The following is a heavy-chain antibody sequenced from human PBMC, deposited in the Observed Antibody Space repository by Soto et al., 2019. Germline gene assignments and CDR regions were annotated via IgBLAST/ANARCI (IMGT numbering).Heavy chain of an antibody. CDR3: ARGEEAFFYYGLDV. CDR2: IYDTGISGYTPST. CDR1: GGSITSSY. Sequence: SETLSLTCTVSGGSITSSYWSWIRRPPGKGLEWIAYIYDTGISGYTPSTSYNPSLKSRVTMSVDTSKSQFSLKLTSVTAADTAVYYCARGEEAFFYYGLDVWGQGITVTVSS. V-gene: IGHV4-59*01. J-gene: IGHJ6*02.